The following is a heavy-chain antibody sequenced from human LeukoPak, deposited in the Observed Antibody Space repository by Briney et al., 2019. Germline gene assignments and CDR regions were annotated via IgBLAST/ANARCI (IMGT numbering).Heavy chain of an antibody. CDR1: GYTLTSYG. CDR2: ISAYNGNT. CDR3: ARKGNYYGSGSHDY. D-gene: IGHD3-10*01. J-gene: IGHJ4*02. V-gene: IGHV1-18*01. Sequence: GASVKVSCKASGYTLTSYGISWVRQAPGQGREWMGWISAYNGNTNSAQKLQGRVTMTTDTSTSTAYMELRSLRSDDTAVYYCARKGNYYGSGSHDYWGQGTLVTVSS.